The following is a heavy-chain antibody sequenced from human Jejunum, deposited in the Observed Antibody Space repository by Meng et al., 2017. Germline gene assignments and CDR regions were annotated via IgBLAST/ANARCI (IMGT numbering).Heavy chain of an antibody. Sequence: VGLVGVWGGLVKTGGALSLSCAVPGFSFSYNFMSWISQAPGKGLELISYIEESGSHKYHADSVKGRFTISRDNAKNSLYLEMNSLRVEGTAVYYCARPADSSLDYWGQGTVVTVSS. V-gene: IGHV3-11*01. D-gene: IGHD6-6*01. CDR3: ARPADSSLDY. CDR1: GFSFSYNF. J-gene: IGHJ4*02. CDR2: IEESGSHK.